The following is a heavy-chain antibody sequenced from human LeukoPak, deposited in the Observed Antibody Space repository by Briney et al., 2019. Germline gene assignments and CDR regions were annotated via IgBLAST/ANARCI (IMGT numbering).Heavy chain of an antibody. D-gene: IGHD5-18*01. CDR1: GGSISSDY. CDR2: IFYSGTT. CDR3: ARHVTYYGMAV. Sequence: SETLSLTCTVSGGSISSDYWSWIRQPPGKGLEWIGYIFYSGTTSYNPSLQSRVTISVDTSKNQFSQKLSSVTAADTAVYYCARHVTYYGMAVWGQGTTVTVSS. V-gene: IGHV4-59*08. J-gene: IGHJ6*02.